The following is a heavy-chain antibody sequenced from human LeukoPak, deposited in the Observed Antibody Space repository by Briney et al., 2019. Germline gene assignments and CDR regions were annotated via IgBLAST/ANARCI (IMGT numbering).Heavy chain of an antibody. CDR1: GFSFSDHW. J-gene: IGHJ4*02. CDR2: IKKDGSEQ. Sequence: GGSLRLSCVASGFSFSDHWMNWFRQAPGKGLEWVATIKKDGSEQYYVDSMKGRLTISRDNAKNSVYLQIHNLRAEDTAVYYCAKGPSSGWYYFDYWGQGTLVTVSS. D-gene: IGHD6-19*01. CDR3: AKGPSSGWYYFDY. V-gene: IGHV3-7*01.